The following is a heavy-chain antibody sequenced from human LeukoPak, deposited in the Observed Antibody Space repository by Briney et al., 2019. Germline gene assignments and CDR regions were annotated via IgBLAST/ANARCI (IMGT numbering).Heavy chain of an antibody. D-gene: IGHD2-2*01. Sequence: SETLSLTRAVSGGSISSSNWWSWVRQPPGKGLEWIGEIYHSGSTNYNPSLKSRVTISVDKSKNQFSLKLSSVTAADTAVYYCARAIVVVPAATDDYANYYYYYDMDVWGQGTTVTVSS. CDR1: GGSISSSNW. CDR2: IYHSGST. V-gene: IGHV4-4*02. CDR3: ARAIVVVPAATDDYANYYYYYDMDV. J-gene: IGHJ6*02.